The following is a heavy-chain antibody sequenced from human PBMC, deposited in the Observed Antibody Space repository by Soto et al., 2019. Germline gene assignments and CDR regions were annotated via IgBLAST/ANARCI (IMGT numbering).Heavy chain of an antibody. CDR2: ISGSGGGT. CDR1: GFTFSNYA. J-gene: IGHJ6*02. CDR3: AKVSLGATTITDYYYYGLDV. D-gene: IGHD1-26*01. V-gene: IGHV3-23*01. Sequence: GGSLRLSCAASGFTFSNYAVTWVRQTPGKGLEWVSGISGSGGGTYYADSVEGRFTISRDNSKSTLYLQMNGLRAGDTAVYYCAKVSLGATTITDYYYYGLDVWGQGTTVTVSS.